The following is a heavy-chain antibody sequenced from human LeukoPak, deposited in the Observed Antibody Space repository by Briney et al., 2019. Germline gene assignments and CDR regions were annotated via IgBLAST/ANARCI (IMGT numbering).Heavy chain of an antibody. CDR3: ARELIAAAGSDAFDI. V-gene: IGHV3-33*01. D-gene: IGHD6-13*01. Sequence: GGSLRLSCTASGFTFSSYGMHWVREAPGKGLEWVAVIWYDGSNKYYAYSVKGRFTISRDNSKNTLYLQMNSLRAEDTAVYYCARELIAAAGSDAFDIWGQGTMVTVSS. J-gene: IGHJ3*02. CDR2: IWYDGSNK. CDR1: GFTFSSYG.